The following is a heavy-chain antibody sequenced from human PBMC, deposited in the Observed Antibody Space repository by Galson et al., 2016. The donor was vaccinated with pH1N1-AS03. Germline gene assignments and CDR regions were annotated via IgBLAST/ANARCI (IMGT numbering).Heavy chain of an antibody. D-gene: IGHD5-12*01. CDR1: GFTFGSYR. Sequence: SLRLSCAASGFTFGSYRMNWVRHAPGKGLEWVSYIGKGSGIIYYAVSVRGRFTISRDDVNNSLYLQMHSLRDEDTAVYYCAREYNGHDPRYLYGMDVWGQGTTVTVSS. J-gene: IGHJ6*02. CDR2: IGKGSGII. CDR3: AREYNGHDPRYLYGMDV. V-gene: IGHV3-48*02.